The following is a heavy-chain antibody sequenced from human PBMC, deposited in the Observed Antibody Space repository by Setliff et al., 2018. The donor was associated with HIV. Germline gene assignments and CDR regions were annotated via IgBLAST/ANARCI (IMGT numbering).Heavy chain of an antibody. CDR2: IHYNEKT. D-gene: IGHD3-10*01. V-gene: IGHV4-39*01. CDR3: ARLSGGMVPNY. J-gene: IGHJ4*02. CDR1: GGSASNSRYY. Sequence: SETLSLTCTVSGGSASNSRYYWAWIRQPPGKGLEYIGSIHYNEKTYDNPSLKSRVTISVDPSKNQILLRLSSVTAADTAVYYCARLSGGMVPNYWGQGTLVTVS.